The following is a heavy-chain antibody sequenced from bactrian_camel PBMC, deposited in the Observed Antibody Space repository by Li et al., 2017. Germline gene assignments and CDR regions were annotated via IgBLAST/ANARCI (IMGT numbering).Heavy chain of an antibody. D-gene: IGHD5*01. CDR3: AADLYFTGCSGGVFSSMGYDS. V-gene: IGHV3S26*01. J-gene: IGHJ4*01. CDR1: ELTYC. Sequence: VQLVESGGGSVQPGGSLQLSCAASELTYCMAWFRQAPGKEREGVASIDNDGDGNTKYADSTKGRFTISKDNAKNTLYLQMNSLEPEDTAMYYCAADLYFTGCSGGVFSSMGYDSWGQGTQVTVS. CDR2: IDNDGDGNT.